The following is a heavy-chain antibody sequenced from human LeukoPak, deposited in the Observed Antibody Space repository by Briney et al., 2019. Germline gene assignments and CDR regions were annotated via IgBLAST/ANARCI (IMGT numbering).Heavy chain of an antibody. Sequence: GGSLRLSCAASGFTFSSYSMNWVRQAPGKGLEWVSSISSSSGYIYYADSVKGRFTISRDNAKNSLYLQMNSLRAEDTAVYYCARDPYGSGSYLSGGFDPWGQGTLVTVSS. CDR2: ISSSSGYI. D-gene: IGHD3-10*01. CDR1: GFTFSSYS. J-gene: IGHJ5*02. V-gene: IGHV3-21*01. CDR3: ARDPYGSGSYLSGGFDP.